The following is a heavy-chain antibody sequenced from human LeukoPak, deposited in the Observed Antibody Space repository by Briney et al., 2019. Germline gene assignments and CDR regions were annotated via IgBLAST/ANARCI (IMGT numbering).Heavy chain of an antibody. J-gene: IGHJ6*03. CDR3: ARAKKARGVRFYYYYYYMDV. V-gene: IGHV1-8*01. CDR2: MNPNSGNT. Sequence: ASVKVSCKASGYTFTSYDINWVRQATGQGLEGMGWMNPNSGNTGYAQKFQGRVTMTRNTSISTAYMELSSLRSEDTAVYYCARAKKARGVRFYYYYYYMDVWGKGTTVTVSS. CDR1: GYTFTSYD. D-gene: IGHD3-10*01.